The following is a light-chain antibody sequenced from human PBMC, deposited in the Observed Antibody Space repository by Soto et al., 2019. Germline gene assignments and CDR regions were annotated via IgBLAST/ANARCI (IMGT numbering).Light chain of an antibody. CDR1: SSDVGGYNY. Sequence: QSVLTQPPSASGSPGQSVAISCTGTSSDVGGYNYVSWYQQHPGKAPKLMIYEVNKRPSGVPDRFSGSKSGNTASLTISGLQAEDEADYCCSSYTSSSSYVFGTGTKVTVL. V-gene: IGLV2-8*01. CDR2: EVN. CDR3: SSYTSSSSYV. J-gene: IGLJ1*01.